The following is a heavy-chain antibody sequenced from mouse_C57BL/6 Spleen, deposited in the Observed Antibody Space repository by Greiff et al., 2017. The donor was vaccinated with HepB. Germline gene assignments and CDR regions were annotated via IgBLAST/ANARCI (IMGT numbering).Heavy chain of an antibody. Sequence: VQLQQSGAELVRPGTSVKVSCKASGYAFTNYWKEWVKQRPGKGLEWIGVINPGSGGTNYNEKFKGKATLTADKSSSTAYMQLSCLTSEDSSVYCCARSYYSNYPFAYWGQGTLVTVSA. V-gene: IGHV1-54*01. CDR2: INPGSGGT. CDR1: GYAFTNYW. D-gene: IGHD2-5*01. J-gene: IGHJ3*01. CDR3: ARSYYSNYPFAY.